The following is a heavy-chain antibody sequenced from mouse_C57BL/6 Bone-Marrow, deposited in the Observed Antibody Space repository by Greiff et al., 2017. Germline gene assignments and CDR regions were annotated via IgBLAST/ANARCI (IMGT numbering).Heavy chain of an antibody. CDR2: ISTGSSTI. D-gene: IGHD2-4*01. CDR3: ARSYDCDGEFAD. J-gene: IGHJ3*01. V-gene: IGHV5-17*01. CDR1: GFTFSDYG. Sequence: EVQLLESGGGLVKPGGSLKLSCAASGFTFSDYGMHWVRQAPGKGLEWVAYISTGSSTIYYADTVKGRFTITRDNAKNTLSLQLNSLRSEDSAKYYCARSYDCDGEFADWGQGTMVTVSA.